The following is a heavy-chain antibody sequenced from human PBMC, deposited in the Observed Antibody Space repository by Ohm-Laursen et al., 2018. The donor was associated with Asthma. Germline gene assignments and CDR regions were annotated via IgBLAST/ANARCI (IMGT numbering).Heavy chain of an antibody. Sequence: SLRLSCSASGFTFSSYAKHWVRQAQGKGLERVAVGGSYYDGGLKYYADSGNGRFTVSRDDSKNTLYLQMNSLRPDDTAVYYCARDVMEWYLPAFDFWGQGTLVTVSS. CDR3: ARDVMEWYLPAFDF. J-gene: IGHJ4*02. D-gene: IGHD3-3*01. V-gene: IGHV3-30-3*01. CDR1: GFTFSSYA. CDR2: GGSYYDGGLK.